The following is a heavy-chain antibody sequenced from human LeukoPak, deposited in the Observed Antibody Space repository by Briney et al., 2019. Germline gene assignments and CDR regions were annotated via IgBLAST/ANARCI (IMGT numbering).Heavy chain of an antibody. CDR1: GFTFSSYS. D-gene: IGHD6-13*01. Sequence: GGSLRLSCAASGFTFSSYSMNWVRQAPGKGLEWVSSISSSSSYIYYADSVKGRFTISRDNAKNSLYLQMNSLRAEDTAVYYCARGIAAAGIRDYYYYYMDVWGKGTTVTVSS. V-gene: IGHV3-21*01. CDR2: ISSSSSYI. J-gene: IGHJ6*03. CDR3: ARGIAAAGIRDYYYYYMDV.